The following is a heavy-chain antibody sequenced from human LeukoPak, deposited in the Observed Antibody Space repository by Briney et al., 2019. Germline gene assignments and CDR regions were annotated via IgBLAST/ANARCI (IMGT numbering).Heavy chain of an antibody. V-gene: IGHV3-74*01. D-gene: IGHD5-18*01. CDR3: ARDLGDSYGYPFDY. CDR2: IDFDGSST. J-gene: IGHJ4*02. Sequence: GGSLRLSCAASGFTFSTYWMHWVRQAPGKGLVWVSRIDFDGSSTTYVDSVKGRFTISRDNAMNTLYLQTNSLRAEDTAVYYCARDLGDSYGYPFDYWGQGILVTVSS. CDR1: GFTFSTYW.